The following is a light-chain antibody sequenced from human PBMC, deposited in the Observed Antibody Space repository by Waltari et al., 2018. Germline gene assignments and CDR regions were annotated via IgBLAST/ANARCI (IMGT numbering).Light chain of an antibody. CDR1: KDIRKN. J-gene: IGKJ2*01. CDR2: DAS. Sequence: LSASIGDRVTITCRASKDIRKNLSWFQERPGKAPKLLIYDASNLEAGVPSRFSGTGSGTDFSLTISSLQPEDCATYYCQHYNNLPYTFSRGTKLQIK. CDR3: QHYNNLPYT. V-gene: IGKV1-33*01.